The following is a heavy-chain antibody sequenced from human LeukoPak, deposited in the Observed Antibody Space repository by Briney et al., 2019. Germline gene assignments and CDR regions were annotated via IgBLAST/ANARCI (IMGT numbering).Heavy chain of an antibody. V-gene: IGHV4-30-2*01. J-gene: IGHJ6*03. CDR1: GGSISSGGYY. CDR2: IYHSGST. Sequence: SETLSLTCTVSGGSISSGGYYWSWIRQPPGKGLEWIGYIYHSGSTYYNPSLKSRVTISVDRSKNQFSLKLSSVTAADTAVYYCARAPSGDFWSGYSPNYYGSGTPYYMDVWGKGTTVTVSS. CDR3: ARAPSGDFWSGYSPNYYGSGTPYYMDV. D-gene: IGHD3-3*01.